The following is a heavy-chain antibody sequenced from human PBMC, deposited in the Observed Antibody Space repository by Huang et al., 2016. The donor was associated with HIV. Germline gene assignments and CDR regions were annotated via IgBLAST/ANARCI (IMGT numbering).Heavy chain of an antibody. CDR3: ARVPSDHFSDY. CDR2: VSASRGYT. CDR1: GYTFSIYG. V-gene: IGHV1-18*01. Sequence: QIQLVQSGPEVMKPGASVQVSCKSSGYTFSIYGISWLRQAPGQVPAWMGWVSASRGYTNYSQKFQGRVTMTADTSASTAYMDLRSLTSDDTAVYYCARVPSDHFSDYWGQGTLVTVSS. J-gene: IGHJ4*02.